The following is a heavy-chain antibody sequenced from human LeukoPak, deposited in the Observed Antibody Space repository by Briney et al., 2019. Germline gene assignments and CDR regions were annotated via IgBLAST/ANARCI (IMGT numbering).Heavy chain of an antibody. J-gene: IGHJ4*02. CDR3: ARGQGDSSGYCLDY. Sequence: PGRSLRLSCAASGFTFSSYGMHWVRQAPGKGLEWVAVIWYDGSNKYYADSVKGRFTISRDNSKNTLYLQMNSLRAEDTAVYYCARGQGDSSGYCLDYWGLGTLVTVSS. CDR2: IWYDGSNK. V-gene: IGHV3-33*01. CDR1: GFTFSSYG. D-gene: IGHD3-22*01.